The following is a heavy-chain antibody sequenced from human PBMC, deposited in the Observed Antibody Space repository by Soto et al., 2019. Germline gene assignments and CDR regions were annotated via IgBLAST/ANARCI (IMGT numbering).Heavy chain of an antibody. CDR3: AQRRHSLSGPLVA. D-gene: IGHD2-8*02. CDR1: GFSLGTSGVG. V-gene: IGHV2-5*02. CDR2: IYWDDDK. J-gene: IGHJ5*02. Sequence: SGPTLVNPTQTLTLTCTVSGFSLGTSGVGVGWIRQPPGKALEWLALIYWDDDKHLRPSLKDRLTITKDTSKNQVVLTLTNVERVDTGTYYCAQRRHSLSGPLVAWGQGTLVTVSS.